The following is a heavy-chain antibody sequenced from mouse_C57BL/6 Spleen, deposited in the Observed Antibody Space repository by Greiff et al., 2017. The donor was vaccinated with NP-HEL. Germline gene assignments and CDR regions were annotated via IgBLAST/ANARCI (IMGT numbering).Heavy chain of an antibody. CDR2: IDPSDSYT. CDR3: ARGRSGYVDY. CDR1: GYTFTSYW. J-gene: IGHJ2*01. D-gene: IGHD3-2*02. V-gene: IGHV1-69*01. Sequence: VQLQQPGAELVMPGASVKLSCKASGYTFTSYWMHWVKQRPGQGLEWIGEIDPSDSYTNYNQKFKGKSTLTVDKSSSTAYMQLSSLTSEDSAVYYCARGRSGYVDYWGQGTTLTVSS.